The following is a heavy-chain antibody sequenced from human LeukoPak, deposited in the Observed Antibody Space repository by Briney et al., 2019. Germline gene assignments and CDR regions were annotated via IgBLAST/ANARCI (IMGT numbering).Heavy chain of an antibody. J-gene: IGHJ4*02. CDR2: IYYSGST. D-gene: IGHD5-24*01. CDR3: ARLTLGNYYFDY. CDR1: GGSFSSSSYY. V-gene: IGHV4-39*01. Sequence: SETLSLTCTVSGGSFSSSSYYWGWIRQPPGKGLEWIGSIYYSGSTYCNPSLKSRVTISVDTSKNQFSLKLSSVTAADTAVYYCARLTLGNYYFDYWGQGTLVTVSS.